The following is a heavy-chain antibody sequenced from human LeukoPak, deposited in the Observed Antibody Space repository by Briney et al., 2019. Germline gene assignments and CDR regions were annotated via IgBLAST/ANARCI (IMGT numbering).Heavy chain of an antibody. J-gene: IGHJ3*02. D-gene: IGHD2-2*02. CDR2: IYYSGST. CDR3: ARVGDCSSTSCYMEIAFDI. Sequence: SETLSLTCTVSGGSISSHYWSWIRQPPGKGLEWIAYIYYSGSTNYNPSLKSRVTISVDTSKNQFSLKLSSVTAADTAVYYCARVGDCSSTSCYMEIAFDIWGQGTMVTVSS. CDR1: GGSISSHY. V-gene: IGHV4-59*11.